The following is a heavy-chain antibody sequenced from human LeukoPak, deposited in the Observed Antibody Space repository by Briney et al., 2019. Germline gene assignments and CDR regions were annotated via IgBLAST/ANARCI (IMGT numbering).Heavy chain of an antibody. CDR2: IFYSGST. V-gene: IGHV4-59*02. D-gene: IGHD1-1*01. J-gene: IGHJ5*02. Sequence: SETLSLTCTVSGGSVSNYYWSWIRQPPGKGLEWIGYIFYSGSTSYNPSLKSRVTISSDTSKNQFSLRLTSVTAADTAVYYCARGTLTTGVSWFDPWGQGTLVTVSS. CDR3: ARGTLTTGVSWFDP. CDR1: GGSVSNYY.